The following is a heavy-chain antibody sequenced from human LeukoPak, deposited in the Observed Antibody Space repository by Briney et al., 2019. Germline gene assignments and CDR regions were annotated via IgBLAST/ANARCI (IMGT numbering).Heavy chain of an antibody. CDR2: ISLSNGDT. D-gene: IGHD3-9*01. CDR1: GFTFSSYA. Sequence: GGSLRLSCAASGFTFSSYAMSWVRQAPGKGLEWVSAISLSNGDTYYADSVKGRFTISRDNSRNTLYLQMNSLRAEDTAVYYCAKRTFDSLDYWGQGILVTVSS. CDR3: AKRTFDSLDY. V-gene: IGHV3-23*01. J-gene: IGHJ4*02.